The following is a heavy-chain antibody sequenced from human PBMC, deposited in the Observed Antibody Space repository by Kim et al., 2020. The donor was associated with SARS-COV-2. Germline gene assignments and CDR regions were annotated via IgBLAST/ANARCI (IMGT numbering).Heavy chain of an antibody. V-gene: IGHV1-18*01. CDR1: GYTFTSYG. CDR3: ARDRGWSGYAGSRATDAFDI. J-gene: IGHJ3*02. Sequence: ASVKVSCKASGYTFTSYGISWVRQAPGQGLEWMGWISAYNGNTNYAQKLQGRVTMTTDTSTSTAYMELRSLRSDDTAVYYCARDRGWSGYAGSRATDAFDIWGQGTMVTVSS. D-gene: IGHD3-3*01. CDR2: ISAYNGNT.